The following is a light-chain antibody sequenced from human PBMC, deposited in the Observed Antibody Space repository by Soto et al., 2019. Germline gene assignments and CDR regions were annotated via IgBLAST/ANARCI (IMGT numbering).Light chain of an antibody. J-gene: IGLJ2*01. CDR2: SHN. V-gene: IGLV1-44*01. CDR1: TSNIGSNT. CDR3: AAWDDSLNGVV. Sequence: QSVLTQPPSASGTPGQRVTISCSGSTSNIGSNTVNWYHHLPGTAPKLLIYSHNQRPSGVPARFSGSRSGTSASLAISGLPSDDEADYYCAAWDDSLNGVVFGGGTKVTVL.